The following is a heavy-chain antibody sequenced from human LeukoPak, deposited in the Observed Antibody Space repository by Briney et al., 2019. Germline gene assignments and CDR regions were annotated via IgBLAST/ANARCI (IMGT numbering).Heavy chain of an antibody. J-gene: IGHJ6*02. V-gene: IGHV3-66*01. D-gene: IGHD2-2*01. CDR2: IYSGGST. CDR3: ARESYCTSTSCSVRYGMDV. Sequence: GGSLRLSCAGSGFTVSSNYMSWVRQAPGTGLEWVSVIYSGGSTYYAGSVKGRFSISRDNSKNTLFLQMNSLRAEDTAVYYCARESYCTSTSCSVRYGMDVWGQGTTVTVSS. CDR1: GFTVSSNY.